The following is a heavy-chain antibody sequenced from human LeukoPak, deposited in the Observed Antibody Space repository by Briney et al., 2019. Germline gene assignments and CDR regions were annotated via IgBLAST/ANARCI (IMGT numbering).Heavy chain of an antibody. D-gene: IGHD3-10*01. V-gene: IGHV3-30*04. CDR1: GFTFSSYA. CDR3: AKDAMVRGVIIRFDY. Sequence: GGSLRLSCAASGFTFSSYAMHWVRQAPGKGLEWVAVISYDGSNKYYADSVEGRFTISRDNSKNTLYLQMNSLRAEDTAVYYCAKDAMVRGVIIRFDYWGQGTLVTVSS. CDR2: ISYDGSNK. J-gene: IGHJ4*02.